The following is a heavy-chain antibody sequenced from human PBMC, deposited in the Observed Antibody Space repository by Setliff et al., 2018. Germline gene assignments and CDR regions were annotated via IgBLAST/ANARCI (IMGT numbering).Heavy chain of an antibody. D-gene: IGHD5-18*01. Sequence: SETLSLTCTVSGGSVRSHYWSWIRHSPGKGLEWIGFIFYSGDTKSNPSLKSRVTMSVDTSKNQFSLQLSSVTAADTAVYYCAGRPQNTPMGPCDYWGQGTLVTVSS. CDR3: AGRPQNTPMGPCDY. CDR1: GGSVRSHY. CDR2: IFYSGDT. V-gene: IGHV4-59*02. J-gene: IGHJ4*02.